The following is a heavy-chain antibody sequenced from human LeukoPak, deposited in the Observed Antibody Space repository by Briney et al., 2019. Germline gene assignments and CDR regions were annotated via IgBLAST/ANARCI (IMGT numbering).Heavy chain of an antibody. CDR1: GGSISSYT. D-gene: IGHD3-9*01. CDR3: ARDGKHYYDIMVGVCDI. J-gene: IGHJ3*02. V-gene: IGHV4-4*07. Sequence: PSETLSLTCTVSGGSISSYTRSWVRQPAGKGLEWVGGIYTSGGTTYNPSLKSRVTMSVDTCTHQCSLRLRSVTAPDTAVYYCARDGKHYYDIMVGVCDIWGRGTRDSVSS. CDR2: IYTSGGT.